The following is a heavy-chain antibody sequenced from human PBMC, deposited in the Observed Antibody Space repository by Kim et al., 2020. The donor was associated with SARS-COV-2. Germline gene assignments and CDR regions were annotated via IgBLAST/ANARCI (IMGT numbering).Heavy chain of an antibody. V-gene: IGHV3-48*03. D-gene: IGHD2-2*01. Sequence: VKGRFTISRDNAKSSLSLQMNGLRAEDTAVYYCARSLYCSSASCFYGMDVWGQGTTVTVSS. J-gene: IGHJ6*02. CDR3: ARSLYCSSASCFYGMDV.